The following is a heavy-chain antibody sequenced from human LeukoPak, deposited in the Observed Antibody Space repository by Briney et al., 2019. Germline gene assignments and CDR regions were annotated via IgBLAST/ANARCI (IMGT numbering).Heavy chain of an antibody. D-gene: IGHD2-2*01. CDR1: GYTFTGYY. Sequence: ASVKVSCKASGYTFTGYYMHWVRQAPGQGLEWMGRINPNSGGTNYAQKFQGRVTMTRDTSISTAYMGLSRLRSDDTAVYYCARRGGGVVVVPAATEGAAFDIWGQGTMVTVSS. CDR3: ARRGGGVVVVPAATEGAAFDI. V-gene: IGHV1-2*06. J-gene: IGHJ3*02. CDR2: INPNSGGT.